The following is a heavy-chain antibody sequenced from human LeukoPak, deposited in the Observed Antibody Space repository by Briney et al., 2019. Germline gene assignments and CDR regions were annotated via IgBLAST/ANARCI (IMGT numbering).Heavy chain of an antibody. Sequence: AGGSLRLSCTASGFTFSDFYMAWIRRSPGKGLEWLSYISSGATTLFYADSVKGRFTISRDNAKKSLYLKMNTLGVEDTAIYYCARVRGSFDTSGYSPPSYFDDWGQGTLVTVSS. D-gene: IGHD3-22*01. CDR2: ISSGATTL. CDR1: GFTFSDFY. CDR3: ARVRGSFDTSGYSPPSYFDD. V-gene: IGHV3-11*04. J-gene: IGHJ4*02.